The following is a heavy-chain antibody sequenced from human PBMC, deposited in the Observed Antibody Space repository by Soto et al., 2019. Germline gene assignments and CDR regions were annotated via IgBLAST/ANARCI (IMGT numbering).Heavy chain of an antibody. CDR2: IYWDDDK. Sequence: QITLKESGPTLVRPAQTLTLTCGFSGFSLSSYGMGVAWIRQPPGKALEWLALIYWDDDKRYSPSLKDRLAISKDTSSNQVVLTITNMEPGDTATYFCAHAGDYDLLTFDHWGPGTLVTASS. D-gene: IGHD4-17*01. CDR3: AHAGDYDLLTFDH. CDR1: GFSLSSYGMG. J-gene: IGHJ4*02. V-gene: IGHV2-5*02.